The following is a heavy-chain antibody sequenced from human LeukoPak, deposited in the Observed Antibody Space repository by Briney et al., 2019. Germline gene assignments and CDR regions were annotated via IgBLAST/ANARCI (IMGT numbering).Heavy chain of an antibody. CDR1: GFTLSSYE. CDR2: IKQDGSEK. Sequence: GGSLRLSCIVSGFTLSSYEMSWIRQAPGKGLEWVANIKQDGSEKYYVDSVKGRFTISRDNAKNSLYLQMNSLRAEDTAVYYCASRRYYYDSSGYELDYWGQGTLVTVSS. CDR3: ASRRYYYDSSGYELDY. V-gene: IGHV3-7*01. J-gene: IGHJ4*02. D-gene: IGHD3-22*01.